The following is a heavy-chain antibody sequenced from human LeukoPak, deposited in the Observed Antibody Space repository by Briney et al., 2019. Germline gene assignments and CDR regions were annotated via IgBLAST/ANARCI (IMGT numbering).Heavy chain of an antibody. D-gene: IGHD2-2*01. V-gene: IGHV1-69-2*01. Sequence: ASVKISCKVSGYTFTDYYMHWVQQAPGKGLEWMGLVDPEDGETIYAEKFQGRVTITANTCTDTASMELSSLRSEDTAVYYCATAGISKCSSTSCYESIFNYYYYYMDVWGKGTTVTVSS. CDR2: VDPEDGET. J-gene: IGHJ6*03. CDR3: ATAGISKCSSTSCYESIFNYYYYYMDV. CDR1: GYTFTDYY.